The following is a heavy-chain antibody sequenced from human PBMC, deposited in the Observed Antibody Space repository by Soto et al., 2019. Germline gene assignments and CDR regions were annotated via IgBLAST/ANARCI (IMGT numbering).Heavy chain of an antibody. V-gene: IGHV4-59*01. Sequence: SETLSLTCPFCGGYLSSYYWSWIRPPPGKGLEWIGYIYYSGSTNYNPSLKSRVTISVDTSKNQFSLKLSSVTAADTAVYYCARLAAADLAGYYYYGMDVWGQGTKVTVSS. CDR1: GGYLSSYY. J-gene: IGHJ6*02. CDR2: IYYSGST. D-gene: IGHD6-13*01. CDR3: ARLAAADLAGYYYYGMDV.